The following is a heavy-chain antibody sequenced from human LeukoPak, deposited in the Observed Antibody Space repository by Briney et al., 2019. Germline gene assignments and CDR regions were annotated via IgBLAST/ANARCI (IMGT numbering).Heavy chain of an antibody. CDR3: ATAPYYYDSSGYYFAGFDY. CDR2: FDPEDGET. D-gene: IGHD3-22*01. J-gene: IGHJ4*02. V-gene: IGHV1-24*01. CDR1: GYTLTELS. Sequence: ASVKVSCTVSGYTLTELSMHWVRQAPGKGLEWMGGFDPEDGETIYAQKFQGRVTMTEDTSTDTAYMELSSLRSEDTAVYYCATAPYYYDSSGYYFAGFDYWGQGTLVTVSS.